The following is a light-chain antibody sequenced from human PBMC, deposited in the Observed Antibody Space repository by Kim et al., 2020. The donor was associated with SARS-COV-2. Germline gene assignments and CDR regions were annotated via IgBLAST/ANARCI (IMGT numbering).Light chain of an antibody. CDR1: NIGSKN. Sequence: SYELTQPLSVSVALGQTARVTCGGNNIGSKNVHWYQQKPGQAPVLVIYRDTNRPSGIPERFSGSNSGNTATLTISRAQVVDEADYYCQVWDNYTGVFGGGTQLTVL. V-gene: IGLV3-9*01. J-gene: IGLJ3*02. CDR2: RDT. CDR3: QVWDNYTGV.